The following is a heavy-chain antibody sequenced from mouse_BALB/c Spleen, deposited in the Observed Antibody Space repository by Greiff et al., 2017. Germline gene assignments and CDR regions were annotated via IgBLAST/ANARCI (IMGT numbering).Heavy chain of an antibody. V-gene: IGHV1S137*01. CDR3: AAYRYDEEGYAMDY. D-gene: IGHD2-14*01. CDR2: ISTYYGDA. Sequence: VQLQQSGAELVRPGVSVKISCKGSGYTFTDYAMHWVKQSHAKSLEWIGVISTYYGDASYNQKFKGKATMTVDKSSSTAYMELARLTSEDSAIYYCAAYRYDEEGYAMDYWGQGTSVTVSS. J-gene: IGHJ4*01. CDR1: GYTFTDYA.